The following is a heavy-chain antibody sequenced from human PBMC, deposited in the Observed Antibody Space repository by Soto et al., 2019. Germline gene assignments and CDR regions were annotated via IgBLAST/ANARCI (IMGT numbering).Heavy chain of an antibody. CDR3: ARDMGRSDINSWYDFDY. Sequence: SETLSLTCTVSGGSISSGGYYWSWIRQHPGKGLEWIGYIYYSGSTYYNPSLKSRVTISVDTSKNQFSLWLSSVTAADTAVYYCARDMGRSDINSWYDFDYWGQGTLVTVSS. CDR1: GGSISSGGYY. D-gene: IGHD3-10*01. J-gene: IGHJ4*02. V-gene: IGHV4-31*03. CDR2: IYYSGST.